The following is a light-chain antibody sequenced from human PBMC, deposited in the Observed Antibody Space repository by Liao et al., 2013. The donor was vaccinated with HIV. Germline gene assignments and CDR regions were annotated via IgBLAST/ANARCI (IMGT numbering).Light chain of an antibody. CDR2: QDT. J-gene: IGLJ3*02. CDR3: QAWYSSTGV. V-gene: IGLV3-1*01. Sequence: SYELTQPPSVSVSPGQTASITCSGDLLGDKYASWYQQKPGQSPVLVIYQDTKRPSGIPERFSASNSGNTATLTISATQAVDAADYYCQAWYSSTGVFGGGTKLT. CDR1: LLGDKY.